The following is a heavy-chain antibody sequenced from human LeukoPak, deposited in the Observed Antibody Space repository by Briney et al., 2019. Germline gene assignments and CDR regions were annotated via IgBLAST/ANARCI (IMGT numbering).Heavy chain of an antibody. J-gene: IGHJ4*02. Sequence: ASVKVSCKASGYTFTSYYMHWVRQAPGQGLEWMGIINPSGGSTSYAQKFQGRVTMTRDMSTSTVYMELSSLRSEDTAVYYCARDPVLGDRFDYGGQGTLVTVSS. CDR2: INPSGGST. V-gene: IGHV1-46*01. D-gene: IGHD2-8*02. CDR3: ARDPVLGDRFDY. CDR1: GYTFTSYY.